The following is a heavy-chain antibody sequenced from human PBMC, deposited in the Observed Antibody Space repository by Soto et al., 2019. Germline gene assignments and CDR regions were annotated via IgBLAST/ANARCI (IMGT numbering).Heavy chain of an antibody. J-gene: IGHJ6*02. CDR3: ARIHFGDEPSYYYYGMDV. CDR1: GGSFSSGDNY. V-gene: IGHV4-30-4*01. D-gene: IGHD4-17*01. CDR2: IYYTGST. Sequence: QVQLQESGPGVVKPSQTLSLTCTVSGGSFSSGDNYWSGSRQPPGKALEWMGYIYYTGSTFNNPPLKSRVSISIDTSKTQFSLKLSSVTAADTAVYYCARIHFGDEPSYYYYGMDVWGQGTTVTVSS.